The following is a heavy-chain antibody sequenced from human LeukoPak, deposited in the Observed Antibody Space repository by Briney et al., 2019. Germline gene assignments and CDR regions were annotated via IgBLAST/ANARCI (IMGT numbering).Heavy chain of an antibody. CDR2: INPNSGGT. CDR3: ARDGITMVRGVIPSYYYGMDV. J-gene: IGHJ6*02. D-gene: IGHD3-10*01. CDR1: GYTFTGYY. Sequence: ASVKVSCKASGYTFTGYYMHWVRQAPGQGLEWMGWINPNSGGTNYAQKFQGWVTMTRDTSISTAYMELSRLRSDDTAVYYCARDGITMVRGVIPSYYYGMDVWGQGTTVTVSS. V-gene: IGHV1-2*04.